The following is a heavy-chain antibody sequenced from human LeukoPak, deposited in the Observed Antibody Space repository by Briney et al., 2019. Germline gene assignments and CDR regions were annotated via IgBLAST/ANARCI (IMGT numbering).Heavy chain of an antibody. CDR2: MKPEGRVT. V-gene: IGHV3-7*03. CDR1: GFTFSTYW. Sequence: GGSLRLSCAASGFTFSTYWRSWLRQAPGKGLEWLANMKPEGRVTYYGDSVKGRFTISRDNSKNSVYLQMNSLRAEDTAVYYCARDVVDPLAMGYFDSWGQGILVTVSS. D-gene: IGHD2-2*01. J-gene: IGHJ4*02. CDR3: ARDVVDPLAMGYFDS.